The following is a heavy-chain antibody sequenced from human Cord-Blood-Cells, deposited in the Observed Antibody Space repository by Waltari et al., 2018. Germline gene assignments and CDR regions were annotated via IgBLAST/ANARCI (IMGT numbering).Heavy chain of an antibody. V-gene: IGHV1-18*01. J-gene: IGHJ4*02. CDR2: ISAYNGNT. D-gene: IGHD6-13*01. CDR3: ARAIPRYSSSWEFDY. Sequence: QVQLVQSGAEVKKPGASVKVSCKDSGYTFTRYGISRVRQAPGQGLEWMGWISAYNGNTNYAQKLQSRVTMTTDTSTSTAYMELMSLRSDDTAVYYCARAIPRYSSSWEFDYWCQGTLVTVSS. CDR1: GYTFTRYG.